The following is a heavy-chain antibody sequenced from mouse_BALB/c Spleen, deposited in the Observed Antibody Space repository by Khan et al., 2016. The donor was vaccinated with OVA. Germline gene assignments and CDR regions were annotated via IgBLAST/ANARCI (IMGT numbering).Heavy chain of an antibody. Sequence: QIQLVQSGAELAKPGASVKMSCKASGYTFTSYWMHWIKQRPGQGLEWIGYINPSTGYTEYNQKFKDKATLTTDTSSSTAYMQLSSLTSEDSAVYYWARRGLYGIFPYWGQGTRVTVSA. CDR1: GYTFTSYW. J-gene: IGHJ3*01. CDR2: INPSTGYT. D-gene: IGHD2-1*01. V-gene: IGHV1-7*01. CDR3: ARRGLYGIFPY.